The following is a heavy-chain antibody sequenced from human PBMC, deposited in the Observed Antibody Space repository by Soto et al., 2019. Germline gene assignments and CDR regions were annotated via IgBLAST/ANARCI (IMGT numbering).Heavy chain of an antibody. CDR3: ARSDIVVVPATFDP. CDR2: IYYSGST. V-gene: IGHV4-39*01. D-gene: IGHD2-2*01. J-gene: IGHJ5*02. CDR1: GGSISSSIYY. Sequence: SETLSLTCTVSGGSISSSIYYWGWIRQPPGKGLEWIGSIYYSGSTYYNPSLKSRVTISVDTSKNQFSLKLSSVTAADTAVYYCARSDIVVVPATFDPWGQGTLVTVSS.